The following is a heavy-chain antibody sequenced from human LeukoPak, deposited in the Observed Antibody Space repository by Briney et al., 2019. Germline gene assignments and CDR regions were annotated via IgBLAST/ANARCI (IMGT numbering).Heavy chain of an antibody. CDR1: GFIVSSNY. V-gene: IGHV3-66*01. J-gene: IGHJ5*02. Sequence: GGSLRLSCAASGFIVSSNYMSWVRQAPGKGLEWVSVIYSGGSTYYADSVKGRFTISRGNSKNTLYLQMNSLRAEDTAVYYCARGDYGDYVMGWFDPWGQGTLVTVSS. CDR3: ARGDYGDYVMGWFDP. CDR2: IYSGGST. D-gene: IGHD4-17*01.